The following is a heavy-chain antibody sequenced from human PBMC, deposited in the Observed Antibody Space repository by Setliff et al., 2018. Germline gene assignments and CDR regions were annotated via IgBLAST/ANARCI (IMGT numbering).Heavy chain of an antibody. Sequence: ASVKVSCKASGYTFNHYGITWVRLAPGQGLEWMGWISAHSGNTFYAPQFQGRLVMTTDTSTNTAYMELRNLTSVDTAMYFCERLVRYCTRVTCQRSSDGDFWGQGTPVTSPQ. CDR2: ISAHSGNT. D-gene: IGHD2-8*01. J-gene: IGHJ4*02. CDR1: GYTFNHYG. V-gene: IGHV1-18*01. CDR3: ERLVRYCTRVTCQRSSDGDF.